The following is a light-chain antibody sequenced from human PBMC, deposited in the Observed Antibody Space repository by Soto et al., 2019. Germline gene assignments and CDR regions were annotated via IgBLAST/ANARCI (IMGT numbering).Light chain of an antibody. CDR1: QSINSW. Sequence: DIQMTQSPSTLSASVGGRVTITCRASQSINSWLAWYQQKPGKAPKVLIYDASSLQSGVPSRFSGSGSGTEFTLTISGLQPDDFATYYCQQYYSYVYTFGQGTKLEIK. CDR3: QQYYSYVYT. J-gene: IGKJ2*01. V-gene: IGKV1-5*01. CDR2: DAS.